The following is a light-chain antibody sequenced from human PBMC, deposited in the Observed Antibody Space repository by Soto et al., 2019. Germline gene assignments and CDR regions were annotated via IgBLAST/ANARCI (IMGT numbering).Light chain of an antibody. V-gene: IGLV2-14*01. CDR2: AVS. Sequence: QSVLTQPASVSGSPGQSITISCTGTISDVGAYNYVSWYQHHPVKAPKLMIFAVSNRPSGISNRFSGSKSGNTASLTISGLQAEDEADSYCSSYTSGTTPSVFGTGTKVTVL. CDR3: SSYTSGTTPSV. J-gene: IGLJ1*01. CDR1: ISDVGAYNY.